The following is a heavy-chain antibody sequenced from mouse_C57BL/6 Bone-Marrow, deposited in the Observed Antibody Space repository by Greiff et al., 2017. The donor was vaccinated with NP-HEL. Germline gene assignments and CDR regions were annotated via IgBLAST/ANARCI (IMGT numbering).Heavy chain of an antibody. Sequence: EVMLVESGGGLVQSGRSLRLSCATSGFTFSDFYMEWVRQAPGKGLEWIAASRNKANDYTTEYSASVKGRFIVSRDTSQSILYLQMNALRAEDTAIYYCARDAYDYDGGGYFDYWGQGTTLTVSS. CDR2: SRNKANDYTT. D-gene: IGHD2-4*01. CDR1: GFTFSDFY. J-gene: IGHJ2*01. V-gene: IGHV7-1*01. CDR3: ARDAYDYDGGGYFDY.